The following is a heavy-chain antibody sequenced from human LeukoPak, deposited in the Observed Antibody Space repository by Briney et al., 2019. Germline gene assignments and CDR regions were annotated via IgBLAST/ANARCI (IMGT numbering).Heavy chain of an antibody. J-gene: IGHJ3*02. V-gene: IGHV4-39*02. CDR2: IYYSGST. CDR3: ARTDSSGYYAGSAFEI. CDR1: GGSISSSNYY. Sequence: SETLSLTCTVSGGSISSSNYYWGWIRQPPGKGLEWIGSIYYSGSTYYNPPLKSRVTISVDTSKNYFSLKLSSVTAADTAVYYCARTDSSGYYAGSAFEIWGQGTIVTVSS. D-gene: IGHD3-22*01.